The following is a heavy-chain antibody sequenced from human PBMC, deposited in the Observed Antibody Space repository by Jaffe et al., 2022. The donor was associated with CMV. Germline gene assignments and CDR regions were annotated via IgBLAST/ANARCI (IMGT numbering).Heavy chain of an antibody. CDR2: INHSGST. D-gene: IGHD3-16*02. V-gene: IGHV4-34*01. Sequence: QVQLQQWGAGLLKPSETLSLTCAVYGGSFSGYYWSWIRQPPGKGLEWIGEINHSGSTNYNPSLKSRVTISVDTSKNQFSLKLSSVTAADTAVYYCARGFGYDYVWGSYRNRGVDAFDIWGQGTMVTVSS. CDR3: ARGFGYDYVWGSYRNRGVDAFDI. J-gene: IGHJ3*02. CDR1: GGSFSGYY.